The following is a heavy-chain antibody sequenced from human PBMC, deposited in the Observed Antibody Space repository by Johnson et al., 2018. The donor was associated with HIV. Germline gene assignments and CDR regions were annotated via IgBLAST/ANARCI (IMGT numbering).Heavy chain of an antibody. J-gene: IGHJ3*02. CDR3: AREGAAAGPTDAFDI. CDR2: IRGRANTYAT. Sequence: VQLVESGGGLVQPGGSLELSCAASGFTFSGSAMHWVRQASGKGLEWVGRIRGRANTYATAYAASLKGSFTISRDNSKNTLYLQMNSLRAEDTAVYYCAREGAAAGPTDAFDIWGQGTMVTVSS. V-gene: IGHV3-73*02. CDR1: GFTFSGSA. D-gene: IGHD6-13*01.